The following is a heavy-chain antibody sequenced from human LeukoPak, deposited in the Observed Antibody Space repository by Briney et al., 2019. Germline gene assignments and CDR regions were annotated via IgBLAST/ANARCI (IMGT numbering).Heavy chain of an antibody. D-gene: IGHD3-22*01. CDR3: ARGNLYYSDSSGYYFKFDY. CDR1: GGSFSGYY. V-gene: IGHV4-34*01. J-gene: IGHJ4*02. Sequence: PSETLSLTCAVYGGSFSGYYWSWIRQPPGKGLEWIGEINHSGSTNYIPSLKSRVTISVDTSKNQFSLKLSSVTAADTAVYYCARGNLYYSDSSGYYFKFDYWGQGTLVTVSS. CDR2: INHSGST.